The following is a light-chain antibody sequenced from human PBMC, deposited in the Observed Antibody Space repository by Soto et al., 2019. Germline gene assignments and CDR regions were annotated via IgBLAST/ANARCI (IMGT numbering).Light chain of an antibody. Sequence: DIQMTQSPSTLSESVGDSVTITCRASQTISSWLAWYQQKPGEAPKLLIYKASTLKSGVPSRFSGSGSGTEFTLTISSLQPDDFATYYCQHYNSYSGAFGQGTKVDSK. J-gene: IGKJ1*01. CDR2: KAS. V-gene: IGKV1-5*03. CDR3: QHYNSYSGA. CDR1: QTISSW.